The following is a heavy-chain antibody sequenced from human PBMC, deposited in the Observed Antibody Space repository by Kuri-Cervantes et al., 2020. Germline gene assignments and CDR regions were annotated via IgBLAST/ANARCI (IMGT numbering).Heavy chain of an antibody. CDR3: ARSAVVTPSYYYYGIDV. CDR1: GGTFSSYA. D-gene: IGHD4-23*01. Sequence: SVKVSCKASGGTFSSYAISWVRQAPGQGLEWMGGIIPIFGTANYAQKFQGRVTITADESTSTAYMELSSLRSEDTAVYYCARSAVVTPSYYYYGIDVWGQGTTVTVSS. V-gene: IGHV1-69*13. J-gene: IGHJ6*02. CDR2: IIPIFGTA.